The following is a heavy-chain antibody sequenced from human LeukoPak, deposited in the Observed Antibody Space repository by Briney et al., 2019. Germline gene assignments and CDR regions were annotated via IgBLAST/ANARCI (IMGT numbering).Heavy chain of an antibody. D-gene: IGHD4-17*01. CDR2: IYTGWTT. CDR1: GATISAFY. V-gene: IGHV4-4*09. Sequence: SETLSLTCTVSGATISAFYWAWIRQPPGKGLEWIGYIYTGWTTNYNPSLYSRVTISVDTSKNQIFLKLRSVTAGDTAVYFCARQFNDNGDYLGWFDPWGQGTLVTVSP. CDR3: ARQFNDNGDYLGWFDP. J-gene: IGHJ5*02.